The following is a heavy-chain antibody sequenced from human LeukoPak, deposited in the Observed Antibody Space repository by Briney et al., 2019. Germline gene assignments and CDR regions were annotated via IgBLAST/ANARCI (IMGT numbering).Heavy chain of an antibody. CDR3: AKGGVPAAVGYWFDP. J-gene: IGHJ5*02. D-gene: IGHD2-2*01. CDR1: GGTFSSYT. Sequence: SSVKVSCKASGGTFSSYTISWVRQAPGQGLEWMGRIIPIHGIAHYAQKFQGRVTITADKSTSTAYMELSSLGSEDTAVYYCAKGGVPAAVGYWFDPWGQGTLVTVSS. V-gene: IGHV1-69*02. CDR2: IIPIHGIA.